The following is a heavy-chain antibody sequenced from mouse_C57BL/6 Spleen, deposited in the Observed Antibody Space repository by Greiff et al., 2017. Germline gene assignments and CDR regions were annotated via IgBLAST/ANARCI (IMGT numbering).Heavy chain of an antibody. D-gene: IGHD2-2*01. V-gene: IGHV1-54*01. J-gene: IGHJ2*01. CDR3: ARWDYGYDD. Sequence: QVQLQQSGAELVRPGTSVKVSCKASGYAFTNYLIEWVKQRPGQGLEWIGVINPGSGGTNYNEKFKGKATLTADKSSSTAYMQLSSLTSEDSAVYFCARWDYGYDDWGQGTTLTVSS. CDR2: INPGSGGT. CDR1: GYAFTNYL.